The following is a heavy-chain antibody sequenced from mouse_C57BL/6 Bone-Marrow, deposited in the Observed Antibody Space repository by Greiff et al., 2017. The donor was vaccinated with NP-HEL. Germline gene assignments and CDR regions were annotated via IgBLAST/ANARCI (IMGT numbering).Heavy chain of an antibody. Sequence: QVQLKQPGAELVRPGSSVKLSCKASGYTFTSYWMHWVKQRPIQGLEWIGNIDPSDSETHYNQKFKDKATLTVDKSSSTAYMQLSSLTSEDSAVYYCARRYDGYYDWYFDVWGTGTTVTVSS. J-gene: IGHJ1*03. CDR1: GYTFTSYW. V-gene: IGHV1-52*01. CDR2: IDPSDSET. D-gene: IGHD2-3*01. CDR3: ARRYDGYYDWYFDV.